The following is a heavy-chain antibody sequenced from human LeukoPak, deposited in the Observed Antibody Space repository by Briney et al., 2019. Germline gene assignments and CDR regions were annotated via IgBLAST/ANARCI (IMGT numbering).Heavy chain of an antibody. D-gene: IGHD3-16*02. Sequence: SVKVSCKASGGTFSSYAISWVRQVPGQGLERMGGIIPIFGTANYAQKFQGRVTITTDESTSTAYMELSSLRSEDTAVYYCARGLRLGELSFEGYWGQGTLVTVSS. CDR3: ARGLRLGELSFEGY. CDR2: IIPIFGTA. J-gene: IGHJ4*02. CDR1: GGTFSSYA. V-gene: IGHV1-69*05.